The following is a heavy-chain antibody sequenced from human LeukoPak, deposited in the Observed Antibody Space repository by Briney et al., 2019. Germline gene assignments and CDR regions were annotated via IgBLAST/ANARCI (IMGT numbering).Heavy chain of an antibody. Sequence: PGGSLRLSCAASGFTFNSYAMSWVRQAPGKGLEWVSVISGSGSNTYYADSVKGRFTISRDNSKNTLYLQMNSLRAEDTAVYYCAKRDSNDYYFSASDYWGQGTLVTVSS. J-gene: IGHJ4*02. CDR3: AKRDSNDYYFSASDY. V-gene: IGHV3-23*01. D-gene: IGHD3-22*01. CDR1: GFTFNSYA. CDR2: ISGSGSNT.